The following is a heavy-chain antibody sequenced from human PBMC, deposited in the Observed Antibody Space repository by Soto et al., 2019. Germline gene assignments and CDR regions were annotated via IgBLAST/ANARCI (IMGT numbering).Heavy chain of an antibody. D-gene: IGHD5-12*01. J-gene: IGHJ4*02. V-gene: IGHV4-31*03. CDR1: GGSISSGGYY. CDR2: IYYSGST. CDR3: ARDQSGYALFDY. Sequence: QVQLQESGPGLVKPSQTLSLTCTVSGGSISSGGYYWNWIRQHPGKGLEWIGYIYYSGSTSYNPSLKRRVTISLDTSKNQFSLKLSSVTAADTAVYYCARDQSGYALFDYWGQGTLVTVSS.